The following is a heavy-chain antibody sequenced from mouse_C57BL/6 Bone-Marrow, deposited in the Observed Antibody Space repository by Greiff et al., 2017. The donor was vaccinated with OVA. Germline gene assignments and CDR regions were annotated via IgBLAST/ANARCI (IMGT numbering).Heavy chain of an antibody. V-gene: IGHV1-74*01. CDR2: IHPSDSDT. CDR1: GYTFTSYW. D-gene: IGHD1-2*01. CDR3: AIMKSRLDY. J-gene: IGHJ2*01. Sequence: QVQLQQPGAELVKPGASVKVSCKASGYTFTSYWMHWVKQRPGQGLEWIGRIHPSDSDTNYNQKFQGKATLTVEKSSSTASMQLSSLTSEDSAVYYCAIMKSRLDYWGQGTTLTVSS.